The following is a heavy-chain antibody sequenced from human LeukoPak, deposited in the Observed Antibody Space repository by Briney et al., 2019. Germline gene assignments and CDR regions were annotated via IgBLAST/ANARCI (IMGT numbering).Heavy chain of an antibody. CDR1: GYTFTCSD. Sequence: ASVKVSCKASGYTFTCSDINWVRQATGQGLVWMGWMNPHSGSVGYAQKFQGRVILTWDTSISTAYMELSSLTSDDTAVYYCVRVPQRVPHNWFDPWGQGTLVTVSS. V-gene: IGHV1-8*01. CDR3: VRVPQRVPHNWFDP. CDR2: MNPHSGSV. D-gene: IGHD1-1*01. J-gene: IGHJ5*02.